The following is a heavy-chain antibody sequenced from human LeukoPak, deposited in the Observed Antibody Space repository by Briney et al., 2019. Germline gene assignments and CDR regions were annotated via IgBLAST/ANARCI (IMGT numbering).Heavy chain of an antibody. Sequence: GGSLRLSCTASGFTFGDYAMSWFRQAPGKGLEWVGFIRSKAYGGTTEYAASVKGRFTISRDDSKSIAYLQMNSLKTEDTAVYYCTRSASRPRGYRYGDFDYWGPGNLVTVSS. D-gene: IGHD5-18*01. V-gene: IGHV3-49*03. J-gene: IGHJ4*02. CDR1: GFTFGDYA. CDR3: TRSASRPRGYRYGDFDY. CDR2: IRSKAYGGTT.